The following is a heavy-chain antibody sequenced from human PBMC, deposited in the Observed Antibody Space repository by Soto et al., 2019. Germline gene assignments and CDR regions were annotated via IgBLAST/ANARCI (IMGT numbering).Heavy chain of an antibody. J-gene: IGHJ5*02. V-gene: IGHV2-5*02. CDR3: AHIPNYYQYDWFDP. CDR1: GFSLTTRGVG. CDR2: IYWDDDK. Sequence: QITLKESGPTLVKPTQTLTLTCTFSGFSLTTRGVGVCWIRQPPGQTLECLALIYWDDDKRYSPSLQSRLSITKDTSKIQVVLTMTNVEPVDTATYYCAHIPNYYQYDWFDPWGQGTLVSGSS. D-gene: IGHD3-16*01.